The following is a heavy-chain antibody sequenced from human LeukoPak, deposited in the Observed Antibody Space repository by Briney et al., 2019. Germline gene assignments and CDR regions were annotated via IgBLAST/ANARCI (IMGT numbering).Heavy chain of an antibody. J-gene: IGHJ4*02. CDR1: GFTFSSYA. CDR3: AKEVSGSGSYYGGNDY. CDR2: ITGTGGVT. Sequence: GGSLRLSCAASGFTFSSYAMGWVRQAPGKGLEWLSTITGTGGVTYYADSVKGRFTISGDSSKTTLYLQMNSLRAEDKAVYYCAKEVSGSGSYYGGNDYWGQGTLVIVSS. V-gene: IGHV3-23*01. D-gene: IGHD3-10*01.